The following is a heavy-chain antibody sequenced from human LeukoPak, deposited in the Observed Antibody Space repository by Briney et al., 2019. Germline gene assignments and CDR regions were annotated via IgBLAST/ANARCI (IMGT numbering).Heavy chain of an antibody. CDR3: AKESPYTSPRNYYFDY. J-gene: IGHJ4*02. V-gene: IGHV3-23*01. Sequence: GGSLRLSCVASGFTFSNFAMSWVRQAPGKGLEWVSAISNGATATYYGGSVKGRSSISRDNSKNTVYLQINSMRADDTAIYYCAKESPYTSPRNYYFDYWGQGTLVTVSS. CDR2: ISNGATAT. D-gene: IGHD1-14*01. CDR1: GFTFSNFA.